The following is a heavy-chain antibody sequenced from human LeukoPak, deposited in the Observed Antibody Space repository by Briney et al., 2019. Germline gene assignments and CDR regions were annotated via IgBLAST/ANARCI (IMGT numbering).Heavy chain of an antibody. CDR2: IRSSGTYI. CDR1: GFTFSSYA. J-gene: IGHJ4*02. Sequence: GGSLRLSCAASGFTFSSYAMNWVRQAPGQGLERVSSIRSSGTYISYADSVKGRFTISRDIAKNSLYLQMNSLRAEDTAVYYCARDDPLDSWGQGTLVSVSS. V-gene: IGHV3-21*01. CDR3: ARDDPLDS.